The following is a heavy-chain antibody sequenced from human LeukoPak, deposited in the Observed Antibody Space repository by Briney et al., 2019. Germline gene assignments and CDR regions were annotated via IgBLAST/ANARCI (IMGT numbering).Heavy chain of an antibody. CDR2: ISSSNSTI. CDR1: GFTFSSYS. V-gene: IGHV3-48*01. Sequence: GGSLRLSCAASGFTFSSYSMNWVRQAPGKGLEWVSYISSSNSTIYYADSVKGRFTISRDNAKNSLYLQMNSLRAEDTAVYYCARGYDSSGYYPDCWGQGTLVTVSS. CDR3: ARGYDSSGYYPDC. J-gene: IGHJ4*02. D-gene: IGHD3-22*01.